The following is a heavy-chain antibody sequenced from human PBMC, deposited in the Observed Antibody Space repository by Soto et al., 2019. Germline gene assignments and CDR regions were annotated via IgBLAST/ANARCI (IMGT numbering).Heavy chain of an antibody. Sequence: EVQLVESGGGLVQPGGSLRLSCAASGFTLSDYNMNWVRQAPGKGLEWVSYITTYSTTISYADSAKGRFTVSRDEAKNSLYLQMNSLRDEDTAVYYCVRDHDYGFDYWCQGTLVTVSS. D-gene: IGHD3-10*01. CDR1: GFTLSDYN. CDR2: ITTYSTTI. J-gene: IGHJ4*02. CDR3: VRDHDYGFDY. V-gene: IGHV3-48*02.